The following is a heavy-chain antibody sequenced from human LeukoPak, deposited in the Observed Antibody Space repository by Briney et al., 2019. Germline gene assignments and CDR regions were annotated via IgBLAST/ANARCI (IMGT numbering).Heavy chain of an antibody. CDR3: ARDDYDILTGYSNDAFDI. V-gene: IGHV4-34*01. J-gene: IGHJ3*02. CDR1: GGSISPYY. D-gene: IGHD3-9*01. Sequence: SETLSLTCTVSGGSISPYYWSWIRQPPGKGLEWIGEINHSGSTYYNPSLKSRVTISVDTSKNQFSLKLSSVTAADTAVYYCARDDYDILTGYSNDAFDIWGQGTMVTVSS. CDR2: INHSGST.